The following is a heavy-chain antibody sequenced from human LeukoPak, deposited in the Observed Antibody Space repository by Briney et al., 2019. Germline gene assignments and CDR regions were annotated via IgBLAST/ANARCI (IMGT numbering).Heavy chain of an antibody. V-gene: IGHV3-7*01. CDR2: IKQDGSEK. Sequence: GGSLRLSCAASGFTFSSYEMNWVRQAPGKGLEWVANIKQDGSEKYYVDSVKGRFTISRDNAKSSLYLQMNSLRAEDTAVYYCARASGGDRGYDLYYLDYWGQGSLVTVSS. D-gene: IGHD5-12*01. J-gene: IGHJ4*02. CDR3: ARASGGDRGYDLYYLDY. CDR1: GFTFSSYE.